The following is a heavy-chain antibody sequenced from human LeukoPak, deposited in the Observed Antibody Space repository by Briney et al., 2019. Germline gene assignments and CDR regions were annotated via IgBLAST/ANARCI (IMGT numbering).Heavy chain of an antibody. D-gene: IGHD3-3*01. CDR2: ISGSGGST. V-gene: IGHV3-23*01. Sequence: GGSLRLSCAASGFTFSSSAMSWVRQAPGKGLEWVSAISGSGGSTYYADSVKGRFTISRDNSKNTLYLQMNSLRAEDTAVYYCAKAYLEWLYRSYFDYWGQGTLVTVSS. CDR3: AKAYLEWLYRSYFDY. CDR1: GFTFSSSA. J-gene: IGHJ4*02.